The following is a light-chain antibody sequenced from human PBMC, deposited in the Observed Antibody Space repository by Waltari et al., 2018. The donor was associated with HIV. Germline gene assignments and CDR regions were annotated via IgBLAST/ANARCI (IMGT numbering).Light chain of an antibody. V-gene: IGKV1-39*01. CDR1: QTISSS. CDR3: QQTYTSPTT. CDR2: GGS. J-gene: IGKJ5*01. Sequence: DIQMTQSPSSLSASLGDRVTISCRSSQTISSSLNWYQQRSGSAPHFIIFGGSNLQGGVPPRFSASGAGTDFTLTIANLHPEDFATYFCQQTYTSPTTFGPGTRLEIK.